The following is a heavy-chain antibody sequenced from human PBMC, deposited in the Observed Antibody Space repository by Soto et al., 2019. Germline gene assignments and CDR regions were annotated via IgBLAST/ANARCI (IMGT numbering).Heavy chain of an antibody. D-gene: IGHD6-19*01. Sequence: PSETLSLTCSVSCADINTYSWTWIRQPAGKGLEWIGRIYTSASINYNPSLKGRVTLSVATSTNQVSLRLASVTAADTAIYYCARDREAGYNFYYGMDVWGQGTTVTVSS. V-gene: IGHV4-4*07. CDR1: CADINTYS. CDR2: IYTSASI. CDR3: ARDREAGYNFYYGMDV. J-gene: IGHJ6*02.